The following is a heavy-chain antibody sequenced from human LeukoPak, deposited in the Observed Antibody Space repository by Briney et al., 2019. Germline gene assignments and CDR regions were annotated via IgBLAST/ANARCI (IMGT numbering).Heavy chain of an antibody. V-gene: IGHV3-23*01. CDR3: VKGCSYTSCYTSDY. D-gene: IGHD2-2*02. J-gene: IGHJ4*02. CDR2: ISGSGDST. CDR1: GFTFNNYA. Sequence: GGSLRLSCAASGFTFNNYAMTWVRQAPGKGLEWVSTISGSGDSTHYADSVKGRFTISRDNSKNMLYLQMNSLRVEDTAMYYCVKGCSYTSCYTSDYWGQGTLVTVSS.